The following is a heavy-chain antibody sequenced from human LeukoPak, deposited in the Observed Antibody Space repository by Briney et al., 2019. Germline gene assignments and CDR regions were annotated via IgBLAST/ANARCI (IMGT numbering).Heavy chain of an antibody. J-gene: IGHJ4*02. Sequence: PSETLSLTCAVSGYSISSGYYWGWIRQPPGKGLEWIGSIYHSGSTYYNPSLKSRVTISVDTSKNQFSLKLSSVTAAATAVYYCARQVLVQLIDYWGQGTLVTVSS. D-gene: IGHD5-24*01. V-gene: IGHV4-38-2*01. CDR2: IYHSGST. CDR3: ARQVLVQLIDY. CDR1: GYSISSGYY.